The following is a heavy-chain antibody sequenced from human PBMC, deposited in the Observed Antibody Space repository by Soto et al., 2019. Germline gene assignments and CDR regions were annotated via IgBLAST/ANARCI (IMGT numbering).Heavy chain of an antibody. CDR2: IYPSVSS. D-gene: IGHD1-1*01. Sequence: SETLSLTCSVSDFAISRGYYWSWVRQLPGKGLEWIGSIYPSVSSYHNPSLATRLRLSIDTSKNQFTLNLTSVTAADTALYFCAREKVGTTFFDNWGQGIQVTVSS. V-gene: IGHV4-38-2*02. CDR3: AREKVGTTFFDN. J-gene: IGHJ4*02. CDR1: DFAISRGYY.